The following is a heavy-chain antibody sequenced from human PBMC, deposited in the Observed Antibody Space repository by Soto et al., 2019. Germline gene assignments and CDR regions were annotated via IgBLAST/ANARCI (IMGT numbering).Heavy chain of an antibody. V-gene: IGHV1-8*01. CDR3: ARLREGLTGYYKVFDY. D-gene: IGHD3-9*01. CDR1: GYTFTSYD. Sequence: ASVKASCKASGYTFTSYDINWVRQATGQGLEWMGWMNPNSGNTGYAQKFQGRVTMTRNTSISTAYMELSSLRSEDTAVYYCARLREGLTGYYKVFDYWGQGTLVTVSS. J-gene: IGHJ4*02. CDR2: MNPNSGNT.